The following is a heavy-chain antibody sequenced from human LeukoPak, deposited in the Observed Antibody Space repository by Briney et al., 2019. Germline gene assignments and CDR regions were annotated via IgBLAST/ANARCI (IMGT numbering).Heavy chain of an antibody. V-gene: IGHV4-38-2*02. D-gene: IGHD3-3*01. J-gene: IGHJ4*02. CDR1: GYSISSGYY. Sequence: SETLSLTCTVSGYSISSGYYWGWIRPPPGKGLEWIGSIYHSGSTYYNPSLKSRVTISVDTSKNQFSLKLSSVTAADTAVYYCASLSRLRILEWLSRYYFDYWGQGTLVTVYS. CDR2: IYHSGST. CDR3: ASLSRLRILEWLSRYYFDY.